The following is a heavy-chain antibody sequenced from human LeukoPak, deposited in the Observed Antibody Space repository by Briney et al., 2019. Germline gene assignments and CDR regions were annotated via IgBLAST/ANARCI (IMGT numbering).Heavy chain of an antibody. CDR1: GGSISSSSYY. CDR3: ARVDSSSWYRSSSLSSYYMDV. D-gene: IGHD6-13*01. V-gene: IGHV4-39*07. Sequence: PSETLSLTCTVSGGSISSSSYYWGWIRQPPGKGLEWIGSIYYSGSTYYNPSLKSRVTISVDTSKNQFSLKLSSVTAADTAAYYCARVDSSSWYRSSSLSSYYMDVWGKGTTVTVSS. J-gene: IGHJ6*03. CDR2: IYYSGST.